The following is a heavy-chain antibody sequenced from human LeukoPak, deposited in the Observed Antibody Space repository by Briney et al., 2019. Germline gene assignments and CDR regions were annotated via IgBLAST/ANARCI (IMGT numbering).Heavy chain of an antibody. CDR3: ARDDSNSGWIDY. D-gene: IGHD6-19*01. CDR1: GFTSSGYW. CDR2: INSDGSTT. V-gene: IGHV3-74*01. Sequence: GGSLRPSLSAVGFTSSGYWMHSVCQVPRKGLLWVSRINSDGSTTTYADFVKGRLTISRDDAKNTLYLQMNILRAEDTAVYYCARDDSNSGWIDYWGQGTLVTVSS. J-gene: IGHJ4*02.